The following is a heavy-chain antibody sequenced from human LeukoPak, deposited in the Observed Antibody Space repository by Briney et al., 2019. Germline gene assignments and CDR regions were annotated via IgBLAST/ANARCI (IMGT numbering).Heavy chain of an antibody. V-gene: IGHV1-69*06. CDR2: IIPIFGTA. CDR3: ASGMSSHDAFDI. Sequence: ASVKVSCKASGGTFNSCAISWVRQAPGQGLEWMGGIIPIFGTANYAQKFQGRVTITADKSTSTAYMELSSLRSEDTAVYYCASGMSSHDAFDIWGQGTMVTVSS. CDR1: GGTFNSCA. D-gene: IGHD5/OR15-5a*01. J-gene: IGHJ3*02.